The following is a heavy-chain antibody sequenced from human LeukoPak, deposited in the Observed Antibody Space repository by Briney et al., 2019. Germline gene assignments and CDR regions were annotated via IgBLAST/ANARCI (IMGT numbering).Heavy chain of an antibody. CDR2: ISAYNGDT. CDR3: ARMARAVVVSWYFDL. D-gene: IGHD3-22*01. CDR1: GYTFTSYG. Sequence: SVKVSCKASGYTFTSYGINWVRQAPGQGLEWMGWISAYNGDTNYAQKLQGRVTMTTDTSTSTAYMELRSLRSDDTAVYYCARMARAVVVSWYFDLWGRGTLVTVSS. V-gene: IGHV1-18*01. J-gene: IGHJ2*01.